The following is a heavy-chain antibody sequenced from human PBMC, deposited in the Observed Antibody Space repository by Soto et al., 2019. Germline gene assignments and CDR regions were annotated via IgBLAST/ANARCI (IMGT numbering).Heavy chain of an antibody. D-gene: IGHD5-12*01. V-gene: IGHV1-69*01. CDR3: ARDVEMATIYGTYYFDY. CDR2: IIPIFGTA. J-gene: IGHJ4*02. Sequence: QVQLVQSGAEVKKPGSSVKVSCKASGGTFSSYAISWLRQAPGQGLEWMGGIIPIFGTANYAQKFQGRVTITADESTSTAYMELSSLRSEDTAVYYCARDVEMATIYGTYYFDYWGQGTLVTVSS. CDR1: GGTFSSYA.